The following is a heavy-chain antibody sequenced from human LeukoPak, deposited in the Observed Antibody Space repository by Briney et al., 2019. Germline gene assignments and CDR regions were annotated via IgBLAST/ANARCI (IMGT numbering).Heavy chain of an antibody. D-gene: IGHD3-3*01. Sequence: SVKVSCKASGGTFSSYAISWVRQAPGQGLEWMGRIIPIFGTANYAQKFQGRVTITADKSMSTAYMELSSLRSEDTAVYYCASITIFGVVISDYWGQGTLVTVSS. J-gene: IGHJ4*02. CDR2: IIPIFGTA. CDR3: ASITIFGVVISDY. V-gene: IGHV1-69*06. CDR1: GGTFSSYA.